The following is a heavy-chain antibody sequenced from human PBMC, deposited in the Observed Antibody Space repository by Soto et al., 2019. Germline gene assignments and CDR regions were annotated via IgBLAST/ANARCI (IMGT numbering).Heavy chain of an antibody. D-gene: IGHD2-2*01. Sequence: PGGSLRLSCTASGFTFGDYAMSWFRQAPGKGLEWVGFIRSKAYGGTTEYAASVKGRFTISRDDSKSIAYLQMNSLKTEDTAVYYCTGCSSTSCRYYYYGMDVWGQGTTVTVSS. J-gene: IGHJ6*02. CDR3: TGCSSTSCRYYYYGMDV. V-gene: IGHV3-49*03. CDR1: GFTFGDYA. CDR2: IRSKAYGGTT.